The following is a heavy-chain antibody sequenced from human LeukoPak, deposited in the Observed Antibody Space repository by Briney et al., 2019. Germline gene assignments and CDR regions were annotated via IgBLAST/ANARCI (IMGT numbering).Heavy chain of an antibody. J-gene: IGHJ4*02. V-gene: IGHV4-4*02. CDR3: SRESGPFSPFGH. Sequence: SGTLSLTCGVXGXXXXXTNWXXXXXXPPXQWXEXXXEISLSGXXTXNPSLKSRVTMSLDESKNHLSLNLASVTAADTAVYYCSRESGPFSPFGHWGQGTLVTVTS. D-gene: IGHD1-26*01. CDR2: ISLSGXX. CDR1: GXXXXXTNW.